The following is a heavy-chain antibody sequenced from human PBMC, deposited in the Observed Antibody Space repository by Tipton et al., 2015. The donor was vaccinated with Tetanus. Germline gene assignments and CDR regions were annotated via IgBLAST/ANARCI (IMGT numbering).Heavy chain of an antibody. CDR3: ARDRGDYIYYGMDV. J-gene: IGHJ6*02. CDR2: IDPNRGDT. V-gene: IGHV1-2*02. CDR1: GYTFTGYY. D-gene: IGHD3-22*01. Sequence: QLVQSGAELKKPGASVKVSCTASGYTFTGYYMYWVRQAPGQGLEWVGWIDPNRGDTIYAQNFQGRVTMTRDTSISTVYMELRRLRSDDTAVYYCARDRGDYIYYGMDVWGPGTTVTVSS.